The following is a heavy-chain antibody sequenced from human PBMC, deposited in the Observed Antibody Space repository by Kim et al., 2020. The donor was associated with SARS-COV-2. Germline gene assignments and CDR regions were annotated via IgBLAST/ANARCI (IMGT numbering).Heavy chain of an antibody. V-gene: IGHV3-21*01. D-gene: IGHD3-10*01. J-gene: IGHJ4*02. Sequence: YYADSVKGRFTISRDNAKNSLYRQMNSLRAEDTAVYYCATDITMVRGYDYWGQGTLVTVSS. CDR3: ATDITMVRGYDY.